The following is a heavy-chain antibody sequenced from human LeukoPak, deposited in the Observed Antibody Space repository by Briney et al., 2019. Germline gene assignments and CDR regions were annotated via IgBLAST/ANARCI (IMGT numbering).Heavy chain of an antibody. D-gene: IGHD3-10*01. Sequence: SETLSLTCVVYGGSFSDYYWSWIRQPPGKGLEWIGEINHSGNTNYSPSLKSRVTISLDTSRNQFSLKLNSVTAADTAVYYCAKSNGYGLVDIWGQGTMVTVSS. CDR3: AKSNGYGLVDI. V-gene: IGHV4-34*01. CDR1: GGSFSDYY. J-gene: IGHJ3*02. CDR2: INHSGNT.